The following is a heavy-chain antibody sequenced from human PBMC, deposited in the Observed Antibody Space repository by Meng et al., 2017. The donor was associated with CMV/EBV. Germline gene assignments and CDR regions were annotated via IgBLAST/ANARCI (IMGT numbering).Heavy chain of an antibody. V-gene: IGHV3-21*01. J-gene: IGHJ6*02. CDR1: GFTFSSYS. Sequence: GGSLRLSCAASGFTFSSYSMNWVRQAPGKGLEWVSSISSSSSYIYYVDSVKGRFTISRDNAKNSLYLQMNSLRAEDTAVYYCARDYPLRSYVGYGMDVWGQGTTVTVSS. CDR3: ARDYPLRSYVGYGMDV. D-gene: IGHD3-3*01. CDR2: ISSSSSYI.